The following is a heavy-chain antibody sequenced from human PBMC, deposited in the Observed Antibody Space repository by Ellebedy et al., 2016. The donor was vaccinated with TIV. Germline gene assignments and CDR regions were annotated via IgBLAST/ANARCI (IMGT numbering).Heavy chain of an antibody. D-gene: IGHD4-17*01. CDR1: GGSFSGYY. V-gene: IGHV4-30-4*08. CDR2: IYYSGST. J-gene: IGHJ3*02. Sequence: SETLSLTCAVYGGSFSGYYWSWIRQPPGKGLEWIGYIYYSGSTYYNPSLKSRVTISGDTSKNQFSLKLSSVSAADTAVYYCARSTVNDAFDIWGQGTMVTVSS. CDR3: ARSTVNDAFDI.